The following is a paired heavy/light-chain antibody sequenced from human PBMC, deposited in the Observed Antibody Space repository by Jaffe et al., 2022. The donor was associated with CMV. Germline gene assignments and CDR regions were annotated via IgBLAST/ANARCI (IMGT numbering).Heavy chain of an antibody. CDR1: GYTFTNYA. CDR2: INAGNGDT. CDR3: ARETYYYDRSRYSEYYYMDV. Sequence: QVQLVQSGAEVKNPGASVKVSCKASGYTFTNYAIHWVRQAPGQRLEWMGWINAGNGDTKYSDKFQGRVTITRDTSATTVYMELSSLGSEDTAVYYCARETYYYDRSRYSEYYYMDVWGKGTTVTVSS. J-gene: IGHJ6*03. V-gene: IGHV1-3*01. D-gene: IGHD3-22*01.
Light chain of an antibody. CDR2: AAS. CDR1: QSISIY. J-gene: IGKJ1*01. CDR3: QQSYTTPRT. Sequence: DILMTQSPSSLSASVGDRVTITCRASQSISIYLNWYQHKPGKAPKVLIYAASGLQSGVPSRFSGSGSGTDFTLTISSLQPEDFATYYCQQSYTTPRTFGQGTKVEIK. V-gene: IGKV1-39*01.